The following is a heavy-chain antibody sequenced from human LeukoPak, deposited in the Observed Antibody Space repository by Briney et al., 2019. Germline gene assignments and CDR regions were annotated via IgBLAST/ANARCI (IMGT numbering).Heavy chain of an antibody. J-gene: IGHJ5*02. Sequence: ASVKVSCKASGYTFTGYYMHWVRQAPGQGLEWMGWINPNSGGTNYAQKFQGWVTMTRDTSISTAYMELSRLRSDDTAVYYCGRGGCSGGRCYGGFWFDPWGQGTLVTVSS. D-gene: IGHD2-15*01. CDR3: GRGGCSGGRCYGGFWFDP. V-gene: IGHV1-2*04. CDR1: GYTFTGYY. CDR2: INPNSGGT.